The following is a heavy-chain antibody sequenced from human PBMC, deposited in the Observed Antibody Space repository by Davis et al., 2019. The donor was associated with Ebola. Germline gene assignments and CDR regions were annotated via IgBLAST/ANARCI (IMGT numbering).Heavy chain of an antibody. Sequence: ASVKVSCKASGYTFTSYDINWVRPATGQGLEWMGWMKPNSGETGYAQKFQGRVTMTRHNSIGTAYMELSSLRSEDTAVYYCASSMAAAGPYYYYGMDVWGQGTTVTVSS. D-gene: IGHD6-13*01. V-gene: IGHV1-8*01. CDR3: ASSMAAAGPYYYYGMDV. J-gene: IGHJ6*02. CDR2: MKPNSGET. CDR1: GYTFTSYD.